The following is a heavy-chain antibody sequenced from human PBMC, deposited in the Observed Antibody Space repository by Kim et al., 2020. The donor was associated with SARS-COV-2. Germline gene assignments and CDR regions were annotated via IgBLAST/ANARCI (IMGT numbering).Heavy chain of an antibody. Sequence: ASVKVSCKASGYTFSKHDITWVRQAPGQGLEWMAWISVYNGGTKYAQKFQGRLTMTIDTSTSTAYMELRSLRSDDTALYYCARAVGWTYDIYYHGMDVWGQGTTVTVSS. D-gene: IGHD1-7*01. CDR2: ISVYNGGT. J-gene: IGHJ6*02. CDR1: GYTFSKHD. V-gene: IGHV1-18*01. CDR3: ARAVGWTYDIYYHGMDV.